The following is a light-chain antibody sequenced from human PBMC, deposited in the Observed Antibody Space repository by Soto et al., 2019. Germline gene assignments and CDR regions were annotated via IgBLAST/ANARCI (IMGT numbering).Light chain of an antibody. CDR1: QSVGSNF. Sequence: EIMLTQSPGTLSLSAGEGATLSCRASQSVGSNFLACYQYRVGRAPRLLIYGASRRATGIPDRISGSGSGTDFTLTSSRLENEDYAVYYCQQYGGSPPTFGQGTKVDIK. CDR3: QQYGGSPPT. CDR2: GAS. J-gene: IGKJ1*01. V-gene: IGKV3-20*01.